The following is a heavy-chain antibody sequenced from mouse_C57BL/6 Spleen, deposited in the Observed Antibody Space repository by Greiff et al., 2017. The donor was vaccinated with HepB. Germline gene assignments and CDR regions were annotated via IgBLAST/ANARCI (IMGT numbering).Heavy chain of an antibody. J-gene: IGHJ2*01. CDR1: GYTFTSYW. D-gene: IGHD1-2*01. V-gene: IGHV1-50*01. Sequence: QVQLQQPGAELVKPGASVKLSCKASGYTFTSYWMQWVKQRPGQGLEWIGEIDPSDSYTNYNQKFKGKATLTVDTSSSTAYMQLSSLTSEDSAVYYCARRRHLLDYWGQGTTLTVSS. CDR2: IDPSDSYT. CDR3: ARRRHLLDY.